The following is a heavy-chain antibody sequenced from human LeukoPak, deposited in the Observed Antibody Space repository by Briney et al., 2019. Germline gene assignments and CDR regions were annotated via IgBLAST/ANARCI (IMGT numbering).Heavy chain of an antibody. J-gene: IGHJ1*01. CDR2: INHSGST. Sequence: SETLSLTCAVYGGSFSGYYWSWIRQPPGKGLEWIGEINHSGSTNCNPSLKSRVTISVDTSKNQFSLKLSSVTAADTAVYYCARGERWLQPKYFQHWGQGTLVTVSS. CDR1: GGSFSGYY. CDR3: ARGERWLQPKYFQH. D-gene: IGHD5-24*01. V-gene: IGHV4-34*01.